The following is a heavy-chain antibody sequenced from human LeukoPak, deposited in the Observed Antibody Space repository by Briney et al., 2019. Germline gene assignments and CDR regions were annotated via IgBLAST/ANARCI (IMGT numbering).Heavy chain of an antibody. D-gene: IGHD4-23*01. Sequence: SETLSLTCSVSGGSVSSGPYYWSWIRQPPGKGLQWIGYIYFTGSTNYNPSLKSRVTTSADTSKNQFSLRLNSVTATDTALYYCARRKLASDAFDIWGQGTLVSVSS. CDR2: IYFTGST. J-gene: IGHJ3*02. CDR3: ARRKLASDAFDI. V-gene: IGHV4-61*01. CDR1: GGSVSSGPYY.